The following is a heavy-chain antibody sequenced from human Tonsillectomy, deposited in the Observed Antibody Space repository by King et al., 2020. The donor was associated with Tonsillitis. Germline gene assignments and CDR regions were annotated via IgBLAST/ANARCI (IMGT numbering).Heavy chain of an antibody. J-gene: IGHJ2*01. CDR1: GYSFTSYW. Sequence: VQLVESGAEVKKPGESLKISCKGSGYSFTSYWIGWVRQMPGKGLEWMGIIYPGDSDTRYSPSFQGQVTISADKSISTAYLQWSSLKASDTAMYYCARLWRCITGTKGDWYFDLWGRGALVTVSS. CDR3: ARLWRCITGTKGDWYFDL. V-gene: IGHV5-51*01. D-gene: IGHD1-20*01. CDR2: IYPGDSDT.